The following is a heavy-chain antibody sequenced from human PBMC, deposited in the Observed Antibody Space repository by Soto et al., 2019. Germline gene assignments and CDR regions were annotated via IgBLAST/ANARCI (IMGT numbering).Heavy chain of an antibody. V-gene: IGHV5-10-1*01. Sequence: GESLKISCKGSGYSFTSYWISWVRQMPGKGLEWMGRIDPSDSYTNYSPSFQGHVTISADKSISTAYLQWSSLKASDTAMYYCARTSLRYFDWSPQNAFDIWGQGTMVTVS. CDR2: IDPSDSYT. D-gene: IGHD3-9*01. CDR1: GYSFTSYW. CDR3: ARTSLRYFDWSPQNAFDI. J-gene: IGHJ3*02.